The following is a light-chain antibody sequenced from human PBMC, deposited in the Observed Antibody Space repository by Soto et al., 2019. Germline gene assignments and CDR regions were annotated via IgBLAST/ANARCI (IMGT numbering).Light chain of an antibody. CDR1: SSDVGGYKY. Sequence: QSALTQPASVSGSPGQSITISCTGTSSDVGGYKYVSWYQQHPGKAPKLMIYEVSNRPSGVSNRFSGSKSGNTASLTISGLQAEDEADYYCSSYTSSSTKVVFGGGTKLTV. J-gene: IGLJ2*01. V-gene: IGLV2-14*01. CDR3: SSYTSSSTKVV. CDR2: EVS.